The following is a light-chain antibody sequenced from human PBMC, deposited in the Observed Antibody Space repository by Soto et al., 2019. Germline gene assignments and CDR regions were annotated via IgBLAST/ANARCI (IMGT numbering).Light chain of an antibody. J-gene: IGKJ1*01. Sequence: DIQMTQSPSSLSASVGDRVTITCRASQNIGSYLNWYHQKPGKAPKVLISAASILHSGVPSRFSGSGSGTDFTLTINSLQPEDFETYFCQQSYTKWTFGQGTKLEI. V-gene: IGKV1-39*01. CDR2: AAS. CDR1: QNIGSY. CDR3: QQSYTKWT.